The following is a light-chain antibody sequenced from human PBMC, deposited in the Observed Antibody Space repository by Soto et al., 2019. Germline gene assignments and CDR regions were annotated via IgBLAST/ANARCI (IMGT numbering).Light chain of an antibody. V-gene: IGKV3-20*01. CDR1: QSVSSN. J-gene: IGKJ1*01. Sequence: IVMTQSNATLSVSPGERATLSCRASQSVSSNLAWYQQKPGQAPRLLIYDASSRATGIPDRFSGSGSGTDFTLTISRLEPEDFAVYYCQQYGSSPRTFGQVSIVDVK. CDR3: QQYGSSPRT. CDR2: DAS.